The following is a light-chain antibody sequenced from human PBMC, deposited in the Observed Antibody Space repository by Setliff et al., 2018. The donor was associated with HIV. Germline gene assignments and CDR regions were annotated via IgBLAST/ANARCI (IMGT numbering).Light chain of an antibody. Sequence: SYELTQPPSVSVAPGKTARITCGGNNIGSESVHWYQQKPGQAPVLVVYDDRDRPSGIPERFSGSNSGNTATLTISRVEAGDEADYYCQVWDSNSDHHVFGTGTKSPS. V-gene: IGLV3-21*03. J-gene: IGLJ1*01. CDR3: QVWDSNSDHHV. CDR1: NIGSES. CDR2: DDR.